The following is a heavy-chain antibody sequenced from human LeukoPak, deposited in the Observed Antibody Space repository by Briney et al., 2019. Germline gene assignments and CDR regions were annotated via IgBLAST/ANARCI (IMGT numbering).Heavy chain of an antibody. CDR3: ARAYYYDSSGYYFDY. D-gene: IGHD3-22*01. CDR1: GYTFTGYY. CDR2: INPNSGGT. J-gene: IGHJ4*02. Sequence: AASVKVSCKASGYTFTGYYMHWVRQAPGQGLEWMGRINPNSGGTNYAQKFQGRVTMTRDTSISTAYMELSRLRSDDTAVYYCARAYYYDSSGYYFDYWGQGTLVTVSS. V-gene: IGHV1-2*06.